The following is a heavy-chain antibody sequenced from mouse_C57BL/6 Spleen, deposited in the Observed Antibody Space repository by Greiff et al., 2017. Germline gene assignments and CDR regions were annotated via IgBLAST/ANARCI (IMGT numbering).Heavy chain of an antibody. J-gene: IGHJ4*01. D-gene: IGHD2-2*01. CDR2: IWSGGST. CDR1: GFSLTSYG. CDR3: ASGYDWYYYAMDY. Sequence: VQLQQSGPGLVQPSQSLSITCTASGFSLTSYGVHWVRQSPGKGLEWLGVIWSGGSTDYNAAFIPRLSISKDNSKGQVFFKMNSLQADDTAIYYCASGYDWYYYAMDYWGQGTSVTVSS. V-gene: IGHV2-2*01.